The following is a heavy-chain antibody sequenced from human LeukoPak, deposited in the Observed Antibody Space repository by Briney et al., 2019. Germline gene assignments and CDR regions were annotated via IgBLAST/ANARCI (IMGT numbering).Heavy chain of an antibody. CDR3: ARDSYYDSSGYSDI. D-gene: IGHD3-22*01. CDR1: GYTLTELS. J-gene: IGHJ3*02. Sequence: VASVKVSCKVSGYTLTELSMHWVRQAPGKGLEWMGGFDPEDGETIYAQKFQGRVTMTEDTSTDTAYMELRSLRSDDTAVYYCARDSYYDSSGYSDIWGQGTMVTVSS. CDR2: FDPEDGET. V-gene: IGHV1-24*01.